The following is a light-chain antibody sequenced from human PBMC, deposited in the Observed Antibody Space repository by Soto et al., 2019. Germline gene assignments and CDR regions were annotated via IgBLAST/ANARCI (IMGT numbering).Light chain of an antibody. V-gene: IGKV2-30*01. CDR3: MQSTHCPWT. CDR1: QSLIFDDGNTY. CDR2: TVS. J-gene: IGKJ1*01. Sequence: DVVMPQSPLSLPVPLGHPAAISCRSSQSLIFDDGNTYLSWFHQRPGQSPRRLIYTVSHRASGVPDRCIGSGSGTDFTLKISGLEAEDVGVYYCMQSTHCPWTFGPGTKVDI.